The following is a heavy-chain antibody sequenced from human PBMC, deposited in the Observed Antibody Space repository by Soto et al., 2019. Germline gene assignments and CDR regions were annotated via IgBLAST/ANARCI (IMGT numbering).Heavy chain of an antibody. Sequence: QVQLVQSGAEVKKPGSSVKVSCKASGGTFSSYSINWVRQAPGQGLEWMGEIIPIVGTANYAQKFQGRVTITADESTSTAYMELSSLRSEDTAGYYCARDGGRHSGGIDSWCQGNLVSVSS. D-gene: IGHD1-26*01. CDR3: ARDGGRHSGGIDS. J-gene: IGHJ4*02. CDR1: GGTFSSYS. CDR2: IIPIVGTA. V-gene: IGHV1-69*01.